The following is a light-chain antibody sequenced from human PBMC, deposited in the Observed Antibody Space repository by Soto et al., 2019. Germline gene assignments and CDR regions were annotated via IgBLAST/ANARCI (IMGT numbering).Light chain of an antibody. J-gene: IGLJ1*01. CDR2: DDN. V-gene: IGLV1-51*01. Sequence: QPELTQPASVSAAPGQKVTISCSGSSSNIGGNSVSWYQQLPGTAPKLLIYDDNKRPSGIPDRFSGSKSGTSATLGITGFQTGDEADYYCGSWDSSLSAYVFGTGAKVTVL. CDR3: GSWDSSLSAYV. CDR1: SSNIGGNS.